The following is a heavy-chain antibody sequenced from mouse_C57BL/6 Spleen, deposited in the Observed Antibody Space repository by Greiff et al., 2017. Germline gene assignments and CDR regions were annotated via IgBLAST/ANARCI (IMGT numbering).Heavy chain of an antibody. V-gene: IGHV1-53*01. CDR2: INPSNGGT. Sequence: QVQLQQPGTELVKPGASVKLSCKASGYTFTSYWMHWVKQRPGQGLAWIGNINPSNGGTNYNEKFKSKATLTVDKSSSTAYMQLSSLTSEDSAVYYCARGLNTGVARLFDDWGQGTTLTVSS. CDR3: ARGLNTGVARLFDD. D-gene: IGHD1-1*01. J-gene: IGHJ2*01. CDR1: GYTFTSYW.